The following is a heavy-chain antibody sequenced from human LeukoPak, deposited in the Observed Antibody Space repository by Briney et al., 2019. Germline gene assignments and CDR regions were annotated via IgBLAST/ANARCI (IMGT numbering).Heavy chain of an antibody. Sequence: GGSLRLSCAASGLTVSSYSMNWVRQAPGKGLEWVSYISSSSSTIYCADSVKGRFTISRDNAENSLYLQMNSLRDEDTAVYYCARARASGRSGFDYWGQGTLVTVSS. V-gene: IGHV3-48*02. CDR2: ISSSSSTI. CDR1: GLTVSSYS. J-gene: IGHJ4*02. CDR3: ARARASGRSGFDY. D-gene: IGHD2-15*01.